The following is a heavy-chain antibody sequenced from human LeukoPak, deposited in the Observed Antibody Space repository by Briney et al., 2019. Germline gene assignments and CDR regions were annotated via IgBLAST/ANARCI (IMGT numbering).Heavy chain of an antibody. J-gene: IGHJ3*02. CDR3: ARVNPQRPDCSSTSCFVDAFDI. CDR2: ISYDGSNK. D-gene: IGHD2-2*01. V-gene: IGHV3-30-3*01. CDR1: GFTFSSYA. Sequence: GRSLRLSCAASGFTFSSYAMHWVRQAPGKGLEWVAVISYDGSNKYYADSAKGRFTISRDNSKNTLYLQMNSLRAEDTAVYYCARVNPQRPDCSSTSCFVDAFDIWGQGTMVTVSS.